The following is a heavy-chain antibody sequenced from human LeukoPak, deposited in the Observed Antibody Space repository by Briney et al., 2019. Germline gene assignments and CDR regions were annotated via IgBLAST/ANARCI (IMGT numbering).Heavy chain of an antibody. D-gene: IGHD6-19*01. CDR1: GYSISSGYY. Sequence: SETLSLTCAVSGYSISSGYYWGWIRQPPGRGLEWIGSIYHSGSTYYNPSLKSRVTISVDTSKNQFSLKLSSVTAADTAVYYCARDQAGTFDYWGQGTLVTVSS. CDR3: ARDQAGTFDY. CDR2: IYHSGST. J-gene: IGHJ4*02. V-gene: IGHV4-38-2*02.